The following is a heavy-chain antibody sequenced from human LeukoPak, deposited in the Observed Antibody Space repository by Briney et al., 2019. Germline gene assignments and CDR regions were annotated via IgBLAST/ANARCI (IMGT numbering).Heavy chain of an antibody. J-gene: IGHJ5*02. CDR3: AVCSSTSCYRSWFDP. CDR1: GYTFTSYG. CDR2: ISAYNGNT. Sequence: GASVKVSCKASGYTFTSYGISWVRQAPGQGLEWMGWISAYNGNTNYAQKLQGRVTMTTDTSTSTAYMELRSLRSDDTAVYYCAVCSSTSCYRSWFDPWGQGTLVTVSS. D-gene: IGHD2-2*01. V-gene: IGHV1-18*01.